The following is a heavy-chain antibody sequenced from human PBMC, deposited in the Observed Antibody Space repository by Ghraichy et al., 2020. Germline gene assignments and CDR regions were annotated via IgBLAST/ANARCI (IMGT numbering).Heavy chain of an antibody. D-gene: IGHD2-21*02. V-gene: IGHV4-4*02. Sequence: SETLSLTCAVSGGSISTSNWWSWVRQPPGKGLEWIGEVYHSGSTHYNPSLKSRVTISVDKSKNQFSLRLSSVTAADTAVYYCASYCAGDCYSGYWYFDLWGRGTLVTVSS. J-gene: IGHJ2*01. CDR3: ASYCAGDCYSGYWYFDL. CDR1: GGSISTSNW. CDR2: VYHSGST.